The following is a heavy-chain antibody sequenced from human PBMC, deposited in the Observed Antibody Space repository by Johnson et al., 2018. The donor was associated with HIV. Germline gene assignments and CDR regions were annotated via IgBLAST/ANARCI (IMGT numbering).Heavy chain of an antibody. Sequence: VQLVESGGGLVQPGGSLKVSCAASGFTFSNAWMSWVRQAPGKGLEWVGRIKSKTDGGTTDYAAPVKGRFTISTDNAKNSLYLQMNSLRAEDTAVYYCASLSSSGAFDIWGQGTMVTVSS. V-gene: IGHV3-15*01. J-gene: IGHJ3*02. CDR1: GFTFSNAW. CDR3: ASLSSSGAFDI. D-gene: IGHD6-6*01. CDR2: IKSKTDGGTT.